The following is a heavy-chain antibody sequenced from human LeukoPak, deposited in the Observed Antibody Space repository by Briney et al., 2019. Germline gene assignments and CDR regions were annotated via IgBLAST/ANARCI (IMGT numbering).Heavy chain of an antibody. D-gene: IGHD3-3*01. CDR1: GFTLSSYW. J-gene: IGHJ6*02. CDR2: IKQDGSEK. CDR3: ASLYDFWSGYDYGMDV. Sequence: GGSLRLSCAASGFTLSSYWMSWVRQTPGKGLEWVANIKQDGSEKYYVDSMKGRFTISRDNAKNSLYLQMNSLRAEDTAVYYCASLYDFWSGYDYGMDVWGQGTTVTISS. V-gene: IGHV3-7*01.